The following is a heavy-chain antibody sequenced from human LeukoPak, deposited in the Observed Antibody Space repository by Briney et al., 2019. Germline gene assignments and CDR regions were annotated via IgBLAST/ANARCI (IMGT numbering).Heavy chain of an antibody. CDR3: ARGQTYYYDSSGYYFLDY. Sequence: PGGSLRLSCAASGFTFSSYEMNWVRQAPGKGLEWVSYISSSGSTIYYADSVKGRFTISRDNAKNSLYLQMNSLRAEDTAVYYCARGQTYYYDSSGYYFLDYWGQGTLVTVSS. CDR1: GFTFSSYE. D-gene: IGHD3-22*01. J-gene: IGHJ4*02. CDR2: ISSSGSTI. V-gene: IGHV3-48*03.